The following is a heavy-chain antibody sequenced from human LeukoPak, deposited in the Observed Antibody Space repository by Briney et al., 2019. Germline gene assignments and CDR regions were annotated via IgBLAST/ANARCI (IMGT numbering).Heavy chain of an antibody. J-gene: IGHJ4*02. D-gene: IGHD3-22*01. CDR2: IYSSGGT. Sequence: SETLSLTCTVSGGSISSGSNSWNWIRQPAGKDPEWIGRIYSSGGTSYNPSLKSRVTISVDTSKKQFSLTLSSVTAADTAVYYCARESSGYPYYFDFWGQGTLVTLSS. CDR3: ARESSGYPYYFDF. CDR1: GGSISSGSNS. V-gene: IGHV4-61*02.